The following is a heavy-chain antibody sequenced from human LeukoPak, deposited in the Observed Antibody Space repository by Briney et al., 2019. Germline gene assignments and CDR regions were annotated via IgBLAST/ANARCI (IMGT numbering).Heavy chain of an antibody. Sequence: ASVKVPCKASGYTFTSYYMHWVRQAPGQGLEWMGIINPSGGSTSYAQKFQGRVTMTRDMSTSTVYMELSSLRSEDTAVYYCARAGGRSWFDPWGQGTLVTVSS. CDR3: ARAGGRSWFDP. CDR1: GYTFTSYY. CDR2: INPSGGST. V-gene: IGHV1-46*01. J-gene: IGHJ5*02.